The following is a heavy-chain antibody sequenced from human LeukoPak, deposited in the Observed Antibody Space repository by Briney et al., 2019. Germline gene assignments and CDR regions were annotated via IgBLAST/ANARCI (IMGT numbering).Heavy chain of an antibody. CDR1: GFTFSTYG. V-gene: IGHV3-30*03. CDR3: SSGARFGELLSPLDY. CDR2: ISYDGSNK. J-gene: IGHJ4*02. D-gene: IGHD3-10*01. Sequence: GGSLRLSCAASGFTFSTYGMHWVRHAPGKGLEWGAVISYDGSNKYYADSVKGRFTISRDNSKNTLYLQMNSLRAEDTAVYYCSSGARFGELLSPLDYWGQGTLVTVSS.